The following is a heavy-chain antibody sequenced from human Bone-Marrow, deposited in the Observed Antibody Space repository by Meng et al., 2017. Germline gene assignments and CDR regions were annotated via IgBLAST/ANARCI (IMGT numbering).Heavy chain of an antibody. CDR3: ARRRKWELLGGYGMDV. Sequence: QVQLVQSGAEVKKPGASVKVSCKASGYTFTSYGISWVRQAPGQGLEWMGWISAYNGNTNYAQKLQGRVTMTTDTSTSIAYMELRSLRSDDTAVYYCARRRKWELLGGYGMDVWGQGTTVTVSS. CDR2: ISAYNGNT. CDR1: GYTFTSYG. J-gene: IGHJ6*02. V-gene: IGHV1-18*01. D-gene: IGHD1-26*01.